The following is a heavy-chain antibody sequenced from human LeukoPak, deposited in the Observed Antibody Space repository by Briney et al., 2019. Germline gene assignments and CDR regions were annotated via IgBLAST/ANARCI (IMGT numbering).Heavy chain of an antibody. CDR2: ISGRDGYT. CDR3: AKDQLTGGYNHGYGTFDI. V-gene: IGHV3-23*01. CDR1: GFTFSTYA. J-gene: IGHJ3*02. D-gene: IGHD7-27*01. Sequence: PGGSLRLSCAASGFTFSTYAMSWVRQAPGKGLEWVSIISGRDGYTHYADAVKGRSTISRDNSKNTLYLQMNSLRAEDTAVYYCAKDQLTGGYNHGYGTFDILGQGTMVTVSS.